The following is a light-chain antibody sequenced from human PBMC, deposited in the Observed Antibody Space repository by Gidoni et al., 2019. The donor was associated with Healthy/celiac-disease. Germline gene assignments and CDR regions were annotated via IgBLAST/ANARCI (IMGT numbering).Light chain of an antibody. CDR2: DAS. CDR1: QSVSSY. V-gene: IGKV3-11*01. Sequence: EIVLTQSPATLSLSPGERATLSCRASQSVSSYLAWYQQKPGQAPRLLIYDASNRATGTPARFSGSGSGTDFTLTISSLEPEDFAVYYCQQRSNWPPDTFXQXTKLEIK. J-gene: IGKJ2*01. CDR3: QQRSNWPPDT.